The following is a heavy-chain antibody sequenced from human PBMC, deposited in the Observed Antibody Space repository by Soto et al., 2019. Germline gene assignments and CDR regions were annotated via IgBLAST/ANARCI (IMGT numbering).Heavy chain of an antibody. CDR1: GDSVSSNSAA. D-gene: IGHD3-16*01. V-gene: IGHV6-1*01. CDR3: AGRPLGLNGGEVFGGVFSPEYYYYYG. CDR2: TYYRSKWYN. J-gene: IGHJ6*01. Sequence: SQTLSLTCAISGDSVSSNSAAWNWIRQSPSRGLEWLGRTYYRSKWYNDYAVSVKSRITINPDTSKNQFSLQLNSATPEDTAVFYWAGRPLGLNGGEVFGGVFSPEYYYYYG.